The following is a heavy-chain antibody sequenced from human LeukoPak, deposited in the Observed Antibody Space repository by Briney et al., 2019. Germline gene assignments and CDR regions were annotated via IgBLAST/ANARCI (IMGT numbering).Heavy chain of an antibody. CDR2: INPSSGGT. CDR3: ARDPHEFSSGWSQFDY. CDR1: GYTFSGYY. V-gene: IGHV1-2*02. J-gene: IGHJ4*02. D-gene: IGHD6-19*01. Sequence: ASVKVSCKASGYTFSGYYIHWVRQAPGQGLEWMGWINPSSGGTNYAQKLRGRLTMTTDTSTSTAYMELRSLRSDDTAVYYCARDPHEFSSGWSQFDYWGQGTLVTVSS.